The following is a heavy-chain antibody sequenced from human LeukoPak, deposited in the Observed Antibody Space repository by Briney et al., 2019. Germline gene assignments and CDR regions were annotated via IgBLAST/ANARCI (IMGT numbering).Heavy chain of an antibody. J-gene: IGHJ4*02. CDR3: ARTRRGRTSSYYFDY. D-gene: IGHD2-2*01. Sequence: SETLSLTCTVSGGSISSSSYYWGWIRQPPGKGLEWIGSIYYSGSTYYNPSLKSRVTISVDTSKNQFSLKLSSVTAADTAVYYCARTRRGRTSSYYFDYWGQGTLVTVSS. CDR2: IYYSGST. V-gene: IGHV4-39*07. CDR1: GGSISSSSYY.